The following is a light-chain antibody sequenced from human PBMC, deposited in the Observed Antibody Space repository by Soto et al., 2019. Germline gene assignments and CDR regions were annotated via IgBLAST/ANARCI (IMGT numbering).Light chain of an antibody. CDR2: DAS. J-gene: IGKJ3*01. CDR3: QQRSNWPRT. V-gene: IGKV3-11*01. CDR1: QSVSSS. Sequence: EIVLTQSPDTLSLSPGERATLSCRASQSVSSSLAWYQQKPGQAPRLLIYDASNRATGIPARFSGSGSGTDFTLTISSLEPEDFAVYYCQQRSNWPRTFGPGTKVDIK.